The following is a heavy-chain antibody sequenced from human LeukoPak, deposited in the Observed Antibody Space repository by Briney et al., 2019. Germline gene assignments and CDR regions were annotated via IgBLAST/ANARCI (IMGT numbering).Heavy chain of an antibody. V-gene: IGHV4-31*03. CDR1: GGSISSGGYY. CDR2: IYYSGST. D-gene: IGHD3-10*01. CDR3: ARSYGSGSYDYYYYGMDV. Sequence: SSQTLSLTCTVSGGSISSGGYYWSWIRQHPGKGPEWIGYIYYSGSTYYNPSLKSRVTISVDTSKNQFSLKLSSVTAADTAVYYCARSYGSGSYDYYYYGMDVWGQGTTVTVSS. J-gene: IGHJ6*02.